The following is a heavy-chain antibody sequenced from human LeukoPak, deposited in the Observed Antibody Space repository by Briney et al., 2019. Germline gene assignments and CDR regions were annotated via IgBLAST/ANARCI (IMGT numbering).Heavy chain of an antibody. Sequence: GESLKISCKGSGSSFTSYWIGWVRQMPGKGLEWMEIIYPDDSDTRYSPSFQGQVTISADKSISTAYLQWSRLKASDTAMYYCSRPSYSSTYYFDYWGHGTLVTVSS. CDR3: SRPSYSSTYYFDY. D-gene: IGHD6-13*01. CDR2: IYPDDSDT. J-gene: IGHJ4*01. V-gene: IGHV5-51*01. CDR1: GSSFTSYW.